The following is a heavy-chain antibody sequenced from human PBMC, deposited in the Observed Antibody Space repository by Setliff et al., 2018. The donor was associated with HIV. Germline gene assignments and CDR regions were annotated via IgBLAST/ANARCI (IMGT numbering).Heavy chain of an antibody. CDR3: PRRDGYSYGFYFDY. Sequence: SETLSLTCTVSGGSISSSTYYWGWIRQPPGKGLEWIGTIYYSGSTYYNPSLKSRLTISVDTSKNQFSLKLSSVTAADTAVYYCPRRDGYSYGFYFDYWGQGTLVTVSS. CDR2: IYYSGST. CDR1: GGSISSSTYY. J-gene: IGHJ4*02. D-gene: IGHD5-18*01. V-gene: IGHV4-39*01.